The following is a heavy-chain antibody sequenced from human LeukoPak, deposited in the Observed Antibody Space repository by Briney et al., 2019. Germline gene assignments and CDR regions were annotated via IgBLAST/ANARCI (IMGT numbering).Heavy chain of an antibody. D-gene: IGHD6-6*01. V-gene: IGHV3-30*02. J-gene: IGHJ4*02. Sequence: PGGSLRLSCAASGFTFSSYGMHWVRQAPGKGLEWVAFIRYDGSNKYYADSVKGRSTISRDNSKNTLYLQMNSLRAEDTAVYYCAKDPEYSSNYWGQGTLVTVSS. CDR2: IRYDGSNK. CDR3: AKDPEYSSNY. CDR1: GFTFSSYG.